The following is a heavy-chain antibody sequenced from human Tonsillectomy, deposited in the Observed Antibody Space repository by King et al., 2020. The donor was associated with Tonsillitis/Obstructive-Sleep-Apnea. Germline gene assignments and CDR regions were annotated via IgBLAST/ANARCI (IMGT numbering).Heavy chain of an antibody. V-gene: IGHV1-3*01. CDR2: INAGTGNT. CDR1: GYTFTNYA. Sequence: GQLVQSGAEVKKPGASVKVSCKASGYTFTNYAMHWVRQAPGHSLEWRGWINAGTGNTKYSQNFQGRVAITRDTSASTAYMELSSLRSEDTAIYYCARDRNYFDFWGQGTLVTVSS. J-gene: IGHJ4*02. CDR3: ARDRNYFDF.